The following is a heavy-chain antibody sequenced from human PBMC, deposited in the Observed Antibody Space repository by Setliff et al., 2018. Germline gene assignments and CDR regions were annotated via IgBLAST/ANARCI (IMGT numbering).Heavy chain of an antibody. V-gene: IGHV4-4*08. CDR3: ARGINSVSWTPKY. J-gene: IGHJ4*02. CDR1: ADSMNNNF. Sequence: LSLTCIVSADSMNNNFWTWIRRPPGKGLEWIGYIYPDGTTNYNPSLKSRMTISLDMSKNQFSLTPRSVTAADTAMYYCARGINSVSWTPKYWGRGTLVTVSS. CDR2: IYPDGTT. D-gene: IGHD6-13*01.